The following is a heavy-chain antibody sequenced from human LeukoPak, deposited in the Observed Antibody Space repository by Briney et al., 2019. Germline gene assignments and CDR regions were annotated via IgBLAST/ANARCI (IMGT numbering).Heavy chain of an antibody. D-gene: IGHD2-2*01. V-gene: IGHV3-33*01. CDR1: GFTFSSYG. J-gene: IGHJ6*02. CDR3: ARQLSGNCSSTSCYDYWYYYYGMDV. CDR2: IWDDGSNK. Sequence: GGSLRLSCAASGFTFSSYGMHWVRQAPGKGREGGAVIWDDGSNKYYADSVKGGFTISRENSKKTLYMQMNRLREEDTAVCDSARQLSGNCSSTSCYDYWYYYYGMDVWGQGPTVTVSS.